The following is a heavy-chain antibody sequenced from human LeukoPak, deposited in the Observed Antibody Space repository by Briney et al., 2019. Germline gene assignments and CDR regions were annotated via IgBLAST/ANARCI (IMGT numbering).Heavy chain of an antibody. Sequence: GSLRLSCAASGFTFRDYNMNWFRQAPGKGLEGVSYITDSGSTIHYADSVNGRFTISRDNAKNSLYLQMNSLRAEDSAVYYCARSIGLTGGGVDVWGRGTTVTVSS. V-gene: IGHV3-11*01. D-gene: IGHD3-9*01. CDR2: ITDSGSTI. CDR3: ARSIGLTGGGVDV. CDR1: GFTFRDYN. J-gene: IGHJ6*02.